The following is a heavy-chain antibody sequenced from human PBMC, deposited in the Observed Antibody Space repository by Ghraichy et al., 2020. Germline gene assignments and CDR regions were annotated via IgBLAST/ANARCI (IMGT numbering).Heavy chain of an antibody. CDR1: GYDFRNHP. CDR3: ARVDQRLDVFDV. J-gene: IGHJ3*01. V-gene: IGHV7-4-1*02. Sequence: ASVKVSCKASGYDFRNHPIHWIRQAPGQGLEWMAWISTNTGNPTYAQDFIGRFVVSLDTSDTASYLQINSLKPEDTAMYFCARVDQRLDVFDVWGQGTMVTVSS. CDR2: ISTNTGNP. D-gene: IGHD2-2*01.